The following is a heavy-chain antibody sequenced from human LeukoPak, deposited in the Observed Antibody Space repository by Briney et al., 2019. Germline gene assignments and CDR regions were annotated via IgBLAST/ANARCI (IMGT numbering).Heavy chain of an antibody. D-gene: IGHD1-26*01. Sequence: GGSLRLSCAASGFTFTTYSFSWVRQAPGKGLEWVSGISASGGDTFYADSVKGRFTISRDNSKSTLYHQMNSLRAEDTAVYYCARSLSGNYYYYGMDVWGQGTTVTVS. V-gene: IGHV3-23*01. CDR2: ISASGGDT. J-gene: IGHJ6*02. CDR3: ARSLSGNYYYYGMDV. CDR1: GFTFTTYS.